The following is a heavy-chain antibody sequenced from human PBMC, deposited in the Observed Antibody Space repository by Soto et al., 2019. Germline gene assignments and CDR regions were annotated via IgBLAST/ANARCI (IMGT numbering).Heavy chain of an antibody. CDR3: ARGLIEVEVIVVDYNWFDP. J-gene: IGHJ5*02. D-gene: IGHD3-22*01. Sequence: QVQLVESGGGVVQPGRSLRLSCAASGFTFSSYGMHWVRQAPGKGLEWVAVIWYDGSNKYYADSVKGRFTISRDNSKNTLYLQMNSLRAEDTAVYYCARGLIEVEVIVVDYNWFDPWGQGTLVTVSS. CDR2: IWYDGSNK. CDR1: GFTFSSYG. V-gene: IGHV3-33*01.